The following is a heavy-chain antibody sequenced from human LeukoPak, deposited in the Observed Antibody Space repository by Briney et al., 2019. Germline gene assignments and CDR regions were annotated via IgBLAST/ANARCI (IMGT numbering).Heavy chain of an antibody. CDR3: ARDQRHCSSTSCYQSSGRAFDI. D-gene: IGHD2-2*01. CDR2: IIPIFGTA. V-gene: IGHV1-69*05. J-gene: IGHJ3*02. Sequence: GGSLRLSCAASGFTFSSYAISWVRQAPGQGLEWMGGIIPIFGTANYAQKFQGRVTITTDESTSTAYMELSSLRSEDTAVYYCARDQRHCSSTSCYQSSGRAFDIWGQGTMVTVSS. CDR1: GFTFSSYA.